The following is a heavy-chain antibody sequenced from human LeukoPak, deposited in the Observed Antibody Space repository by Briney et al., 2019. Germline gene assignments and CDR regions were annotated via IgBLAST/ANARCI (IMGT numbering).Heavy chain of an antibody. D-gene: IGHD3-22*01. CDR1: GYSISSGYY. CDR3: AREDYDTSGYYRPY. V-gene: IGHV4-38-2*02. J-gene: IGHJ4*02. CDR2: IYHSGRT. Sequence: PSETLSLTCTVSGYSISSGYYWGWIRQPPGKGLEWIGSIYHSGRTYYNSSLESRVTISVDTSKNQFSLKLNSVTAADTAVYYCAREDYDTSGYYRPYWGQGTLVTVAS.